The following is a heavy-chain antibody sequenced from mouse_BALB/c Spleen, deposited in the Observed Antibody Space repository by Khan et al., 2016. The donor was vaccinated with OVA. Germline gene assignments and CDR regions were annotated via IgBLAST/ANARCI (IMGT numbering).Heavy chain of an antibody. J-gene: IGHJ2*01. CDR2: ISSGGSYT. V-gene: IGHV5-9-3*01. Sequence: EVELVESGGDLVKPGGSLKLSCVASGFTFSSYAMSWLRQTPEKRLEWVATISSGGSYTYYPDSVKGRFTISRDNAKNTLYLQMSSLRSEDTAIYFCARVYFGYYDYWGQGTTLTVCS. CDR3: ARVYFGYYDY. D-gene: IGHD2-1*01. CDR1: GFTFSSYA.